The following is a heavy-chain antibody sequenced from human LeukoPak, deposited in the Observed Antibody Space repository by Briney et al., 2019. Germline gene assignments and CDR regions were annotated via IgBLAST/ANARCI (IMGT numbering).Heavy chain of an antibody. J-gene: IGHJ6*03. V-gene: IGHV4-38-2*02. CDR1: NYSISTDYY. CDR2: MYHSGST. CDR3: ARGSSSWAYMDV. D-gene: IGHD6-13*01. Sequence: SETLSLTCSVSNYSISTDYYWGWIRQPPGKGLEWIGTMYHSGSTYYNPSLKSRVTISVDTSKNQFSLRLSSVTAADTAVYYCARGSSSWAYMDVWGKGTTVTVSS.